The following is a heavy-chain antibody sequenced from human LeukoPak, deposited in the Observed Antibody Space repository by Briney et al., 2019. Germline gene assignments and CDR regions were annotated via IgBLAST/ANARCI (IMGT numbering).Heavy chain of an antibody. CDR3: AREGRQQLGFDY. CDR1: GGSISSGGYY. D-gene: IGHD6-13*01. V-gene: IGHV4-31*03. J-gene: IGHJ4*02. CDR2: IYYSGST. Sequence: SETLSLTCTVSGGSISSGGYYWSWIRQHPGKGLEWIGYIYYSGSTYYNPSLKSRVTISVDTSKNQLSLKLSSVTAADTAVYYCAREGRQQLGFDYWGQGTLVTVSS.